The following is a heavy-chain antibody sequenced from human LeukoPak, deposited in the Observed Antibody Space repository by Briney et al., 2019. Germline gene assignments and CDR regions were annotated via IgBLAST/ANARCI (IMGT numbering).Heavy chain of an antibody. D-gene: IGHD3-16*02. J-gene: IGHJ6*02. CDR1: GFTFSSYA. CDR2: ISYDGSNK. CDR3: AKDLSGSAYYYYGMDV. Sequence: GSLRLSCAASGFTFSSYAMHWVRQAPGKGLEWVAVISYDGSNKYYADSVKGRFTISRDNSKNTLYLQMNSLRAEDTAVYYCAKDLSGSAYYYYGMDVWGQGTTVTVSS. V-gene: IGHV3-30-3*01.